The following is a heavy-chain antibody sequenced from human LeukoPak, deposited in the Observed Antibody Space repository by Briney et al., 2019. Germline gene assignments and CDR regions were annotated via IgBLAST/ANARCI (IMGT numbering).Heavy chain of an antibody. Sequence: GGSLQLSCAASGFSFSDAWMYWVRQAPGKGLEWVAVIWYDGSNKYYADSVKGRFTISRDNSKNTLYLQMNSLRAEDTAIYYCARARDDYVRLPFDSWGQGTLVTVSS. V-gene: IGHV3-33*08. J-gene: IGHJ4*02. CDR2: IWYDGSNK. CDR3: ARARDDYVRLPFDS. D-gene: IGHD3-16*01. CDR1: GFSFSDAW.